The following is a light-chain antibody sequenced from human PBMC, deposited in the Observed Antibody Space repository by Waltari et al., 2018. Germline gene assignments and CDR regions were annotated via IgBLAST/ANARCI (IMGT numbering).Light chain of an antibody. CDR1: NIETTS. CDR3: QVWDSSSDHPWV. Sequence: SYVLTPPPSMSVPPGETASISCGGYNIETTSVLLYQQRPGQAPVLVMYYDSDRPSGIPERFSGSNTGDTATLTISRIEAGDEADYYCQVWDSSSDHPWVFGGGTKLTVL. V-gene: IGLV3-21*04. J-gene: IGLJ3*02. CDR2: YDS.